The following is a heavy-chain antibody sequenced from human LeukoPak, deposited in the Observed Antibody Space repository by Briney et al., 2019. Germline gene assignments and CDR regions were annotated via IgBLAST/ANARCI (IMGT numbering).Heavy chain of an antibody. CDR2: IYYSGST. CDR3: ARDLITGTVRFDP. D-gene: IGHD1-7*01. CDR1: GGSVSSGSYY. Sequence: SETLSLTCAVSGGSVSSGSYYWSWIRQPPGKGLEWIGYIYYSGSTNYNPSLKSRVTISVDTSKNQFSLKLSSVTAADTAVYYCARDLITGTVRFDPWGQGTLVTVSS. J-gene: IGHJ5*02. V-gene: IGHV4-61*01.